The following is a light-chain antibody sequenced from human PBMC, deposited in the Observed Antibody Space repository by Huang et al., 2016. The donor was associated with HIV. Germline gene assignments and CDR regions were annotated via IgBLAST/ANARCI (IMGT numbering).Light chain of an antibody. CDR3: QHYNSWPPET. V-gene: IGKV3-15*01. CDR2: DAS. J-gene: IGKJ1*01. CDR1: QSVRIN. Sequence: EIVLTQSPATLSVSPGERATLSCRASQSVRINLAWYQQTHGQHPRLLLYDASTSAPGMPARFSGSGSGTEFTLIISSLQSEDFAVYYCQHYNSWPPETFGQGTKVEI.